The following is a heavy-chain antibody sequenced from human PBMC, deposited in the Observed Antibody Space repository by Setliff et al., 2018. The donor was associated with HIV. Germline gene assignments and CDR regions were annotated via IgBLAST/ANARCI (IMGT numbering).Heavy chain of an antibody. Sequence: GASVKVSCKASGYTFTNYYIHWVRQAPGQGLEWMGIINPSGGSTTYAQKFQGRVTLTTDTSTNTAYMELRRLISDDTAVYYCARAGAVMTAHFDFWGQGTLVTVSS. D-gene: IGHD2-21*02. CDR2: INPSGGST. J-gene: IGHJ4*02. V-gene: IGHV1-46*01. CDR1: GYTFTNYY. CDR3: ARAGAVMTAHFDF.